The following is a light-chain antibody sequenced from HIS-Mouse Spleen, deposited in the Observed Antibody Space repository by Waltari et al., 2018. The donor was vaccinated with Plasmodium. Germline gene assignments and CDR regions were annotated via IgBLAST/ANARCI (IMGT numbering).Light chain of an antibody. Sequence: QPALTQPPSSSASPGESARLTCPLPSAINVGSYNIYWYQPKPGSPPRYLLYYYSDSDKGQGSGVPSRFSGSKDASANTGILLISGLQSEDEADYYCMIWPSNASGVFGGGTKLTVL. J-gene: IGLJ3*02. CDR2: YYSDSDK. CDR1: SAINVGSYN. CDR3: MIWPSNASGV. V-gene: IGLV5-37*01.